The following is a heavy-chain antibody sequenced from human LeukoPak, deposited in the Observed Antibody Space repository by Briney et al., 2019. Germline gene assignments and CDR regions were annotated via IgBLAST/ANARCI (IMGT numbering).Heavy chain of an antibody. V-gene: IGHV3-53*01. CDR2: IYSGGST. CDR3: ARGLSGDCYDY. Sequence: GGSLRLSCAASGFTVSSNYMSWVRQAPGKGLEWVSVIYSGGSTYYADSVKGRFTISRDNSKNTLYPQMNSLRAEDTAVYYCARGLSGDCYDYWGQGTLVTVSS. D-gene: IGHD2-8*02. CDR1: GFTVSSNY. J-gene: IGHJ4*02.